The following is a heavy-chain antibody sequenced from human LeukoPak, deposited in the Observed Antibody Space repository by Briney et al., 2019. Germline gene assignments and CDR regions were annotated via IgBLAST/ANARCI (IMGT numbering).Heavy chain of an antibody. Sequence: ASVKVSCKASGYTFTSYYMHWVRQAPGQGLEWMGIINPSGGSTSYAQKFQGRVTMTRDTSTSTVYMELSSLRSEDTAVYYCARDRAQYYYDSSGYYSDAFDIWGQGTMVTVSS. J-gene: IGHJ3*02. V-gene: IGHV1-46*01. D-gene: IGHD3-22*01. CDR3: ARDRAQYYYDSSGYYSDAFDI. CDR2: INPSGGST. CDR1: GYTFTSYY.